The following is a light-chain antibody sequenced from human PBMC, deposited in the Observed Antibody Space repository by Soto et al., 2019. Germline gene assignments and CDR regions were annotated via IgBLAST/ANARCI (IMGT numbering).Light chain of an antibody. J-gene: IGKJ5*01. Sequence: DIQMTQSPSTLSGSVGDRVTITCRASQSISSWLAWYQQKPGKAPKLLIYDASSLESGVPSRFSGSGSGTEFTLTINSLQADDFATYYCQQHNSFSITFGLGTRWRL. CDR1: QSISSW. CDR2: DAS. CDR3: QQHNSFSIT. V-gene: IGKV1-5*01.